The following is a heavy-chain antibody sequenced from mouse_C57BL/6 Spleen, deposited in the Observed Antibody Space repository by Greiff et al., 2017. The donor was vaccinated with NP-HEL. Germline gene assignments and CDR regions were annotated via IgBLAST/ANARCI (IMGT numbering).Heavy chain of an antibody. CDR3: ARVGSNAMDY. CDR2: IDPSDSYT. J-gene: IGHJ4*01. D-gene: IGHD1-1*01. Sequence: QVQLQQPGAELVMPGASVKLSCKASGYTFTSYWMHWVKQRPGQGLEWIGEIDPSDSYTNYNQKFKGKSTLTVDKSSSTAYMQLSSLTSEDSAVYYCARVGSNAMDYWGQGTSVTVSS. V-gene: IGHV1-69*01. CDR1: GYTFTSYW.